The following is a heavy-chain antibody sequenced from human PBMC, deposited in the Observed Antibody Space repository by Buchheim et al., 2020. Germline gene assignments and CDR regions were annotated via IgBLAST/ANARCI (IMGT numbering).Heavy chain of an antibody. J-gene: IGHJ4*02. V-gene: IGHV3-33*01. CDR3: ASAGNAAPFDY. Sequence: QVQLVESGGGVVQPWTSLRLSCVASGFSFRDSAMHWVRQAPGKGLEWLAIIWFDGSQQYYADSVKGRFTISRDNSKNTLYLQMTSLRAEDTAMYYCASAGNAAPFDYWGQGTL. D-gene: IGHD1-1*01. CDR2: IWFDGSQQ. CDR1: GFSFRDSA.